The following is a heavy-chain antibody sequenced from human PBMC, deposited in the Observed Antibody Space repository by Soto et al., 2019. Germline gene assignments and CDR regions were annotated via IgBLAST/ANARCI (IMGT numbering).Heavy chain of an antibody. D-gene: IGHD1-26*01. CDR3: ARQSGSYYAH. CDR1: GGSISSNNW. J-gene: IGHJ4*02. V-gene: IGHV4-4*02. Sequence: QVQLQESGPGLVKPSETLSLTCAVSGGSISSNNWWSWFRQTPGKGLEWIGEVSHSGSTNYNPSLRSRVTMSLDKSENQFSLKLISVTAADTAVYYCARQSGSYYAHWGQGTLVTVSS. CDR2: VSHSGST.